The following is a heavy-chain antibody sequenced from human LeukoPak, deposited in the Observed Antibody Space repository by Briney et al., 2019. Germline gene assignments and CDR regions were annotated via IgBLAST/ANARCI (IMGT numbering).Heavy chain of an antibody. CDR1: GYTFTGYY. D-gene: IGHD2-2*01. Sequence: ASVKVSCKASGYTFTGYYMHWVRQAPGQGLEWMGWINPNSGGTNYAQKFQGRVTMTRDTSISTAYMELSRLRSDDTAVYYCARYCSSTSCPDWYFDLWGRGTLVTVSS. CDR2: INPNSGGT. CDR3: ARYCSSTSCPDWYFDL. J-gene: IGHJ2*01. V-gene: IGHV1-2*02.